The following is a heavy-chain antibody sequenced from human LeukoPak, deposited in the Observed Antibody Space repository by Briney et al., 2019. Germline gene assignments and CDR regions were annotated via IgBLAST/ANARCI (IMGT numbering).Heavy chain of an antibody. V-gene: IGHV4-59*01. J-gene: IGHJ4*02. CDR3: ARVTGYRIEDYFDY. CDR1: GGSISGYF. CDR2: IYYSGST. D-gene: IGHD6-13*01. Sequence: SETLSLTCTVSGGSISGYFWNWIRQPPGKGLEWIGYIYYSGSTNYNPSLKSRVTISVETSKTEFSLKLRSVTAADTAVYYCARVTGYRIEDYFDYWGQGTLVTVSS.